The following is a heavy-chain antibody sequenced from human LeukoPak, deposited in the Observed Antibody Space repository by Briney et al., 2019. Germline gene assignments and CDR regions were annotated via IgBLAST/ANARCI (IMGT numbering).Heavy chain of an antibody. Sequence: GGSLRLSCAASGFTFSSYAMHWVRQAPGKGLEWVAVISYDGSNKYYADSVKGRFTISRDNSKNTLYLQMNSLRAEDTAVYYCARALRYFDWLSRGPFDYWGQGTLVTVSS. D-gene: IGHD3-9*01. J-gene: IGHJ4*02. CDR3: ARALRYFDWLSRGPFDY. CDR1: GFTFSSYA. V-gene: IGHV3-30-3*01. CDR2: ISYDGSNK.